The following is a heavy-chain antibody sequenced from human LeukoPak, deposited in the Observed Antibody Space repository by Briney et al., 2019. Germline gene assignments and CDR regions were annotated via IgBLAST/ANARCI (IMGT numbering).Heavy chain of an antibody. CDR3: ARWWDDGSGYSYYYGMDV. CDR1: GYTFTRYA. D-gene: IGHD3-22*01. V-gene: IGHV1-46*01. CDR2: INPGDGTT. Sequence: ASVKVSCKASGYTFTRYAMNWVRQAPGQGLEWMGVINPGDGTTSYAQKFQGRVTMTRDTSTSTVYMELSSLRSDDTAVYYCARWWDDGSGYSYYYGMDVWGQGTTVTVSS. J-gene: IGHJ6*02.